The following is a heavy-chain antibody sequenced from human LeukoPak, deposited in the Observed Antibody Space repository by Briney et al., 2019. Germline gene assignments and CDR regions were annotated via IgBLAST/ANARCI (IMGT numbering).Heavy chain of an antibody. V-gene: IGHV3-49*04. Sequence: GGSLRLSCTASGLNVGDYAMSWVRQAPGKGLEWVGFIRRKTFGGTADYAASVEGRFTISRDDSHNIVYLQMNSLKTEDTAVYYCTRGSEGFTAYDDFWGQGTLVTVSS. J-gene: IGHJ4*02. CDR2: IRRKTFGGTA. CDR1: GLNVGDYA. CDR3: TRGSEGFTAYDDF. D-gene: IGHD5-12*01.